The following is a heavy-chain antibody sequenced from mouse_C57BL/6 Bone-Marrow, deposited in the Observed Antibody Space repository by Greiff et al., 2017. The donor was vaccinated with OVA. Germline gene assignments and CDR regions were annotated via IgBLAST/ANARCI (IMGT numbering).Heavy chain of an antibody. CDR3: ARSGAYSNYFDY. J-gene: IGHJ2*01. D-gene: IGHD2-5*01. Sequence: QVQLQQSGAELVKPGASVKMSCKASGYTFTSYWITWVKQRPGQGLEWIGEIYPGSGSTNYNEKFKSKATLTVDTSSSTAYMQLSSLTSEDSAVYYCARSGAYSNYFDYWGQGTTLTVSS. V-gene: IGHV1-55*01. CDR2: IYPGSGST. CDR1: GYTFTSYW.